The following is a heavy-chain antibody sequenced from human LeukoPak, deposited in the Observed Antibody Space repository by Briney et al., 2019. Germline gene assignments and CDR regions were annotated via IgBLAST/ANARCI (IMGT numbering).Heavy chain of an antibody. V-gene: IGHV1-69*13. Sequence: ASVKVSCKASGGTFSSYAISWLRQAPGQGLEWMGGIIPIFGTANYAQKFQGRVTITADESTSTAYMELSSLRSENTAVYYCARELQRFLEWQTANWFDPWGQGTLVTVSS. CDR1: GGTFSSYA. CDR3: ARELQRFLEWQTANWFDP. D-gene: IGHD3-3*01. J-gene: IGHJ5*02. CDR2: IIPIFGTA.